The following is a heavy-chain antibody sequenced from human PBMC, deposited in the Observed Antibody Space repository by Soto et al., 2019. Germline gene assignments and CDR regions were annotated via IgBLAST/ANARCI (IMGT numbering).Heavy chain of an antibody. CDR3: ARDEYFGSGTTYAFDN. D-gene: IGHD3-10*01. V-gene: IGHV1-3*01. CDR2: INGGNGDT. Sequence: ASVKVSCKASGYTFTRYSIHWVRQAPGQRLEWMGWINGGNGDTKYSQKFQGRVTFTSDTSASTAYMELRGLRSEDTALYYCARDEYFGSGTTYAFDNWGPGTLVTVSS. J-gene: IGHJ4*02. CDR1: GYTFTRYS.